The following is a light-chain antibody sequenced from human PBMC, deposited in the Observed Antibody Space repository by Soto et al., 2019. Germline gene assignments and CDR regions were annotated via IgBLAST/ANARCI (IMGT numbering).Light chain of an antibody. CDR3: QQYYSYSWT. V-gene: IGKV1-8*01. CDR1: QGISSY. J-gene: IGKJ1*01. Sequence: IQMTQSPSSVSASTGDRVTITCRASQGISSYLAWYQQKPGKAPKLLIYAASTLQSGVPSRFSGSGSGTDFTLTISCLQSEDFATYYCQQYYSYSWTFGQGTKVDI. CDR2: AAS.